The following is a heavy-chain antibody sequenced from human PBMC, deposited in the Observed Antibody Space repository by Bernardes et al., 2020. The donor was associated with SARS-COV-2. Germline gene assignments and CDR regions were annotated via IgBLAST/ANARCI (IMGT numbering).Heavy chain of an antibody. V-gene: IGHV4-34*01. CDR3: AKEPRTGDRYFDL. CDR2: INHSGST. CDR1: GGSFSANY. Sequence: SETLSLTCAVYGGSFSANYWSWIRQPPGKGLEWIGEINHSGSTHYNPSLKSRFIMSVDTSKNQFSLNLSSVTAADTAVYFCAKEPRTGDRYFDLWGRGTLVTVSS. J-gene: IGHJ2*01. D-gene: IGHD2-21*02.